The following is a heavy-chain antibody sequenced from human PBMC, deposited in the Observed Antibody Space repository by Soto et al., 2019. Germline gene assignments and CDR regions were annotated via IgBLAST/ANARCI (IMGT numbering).Heavy chain of an antibody. CDR1: GFVFSSYA. CDR2: ISGSGTTA. CDR3: AKTTDGWFSAFEI. Sequence: EVQLLESGGGLVQPGGSLRLSCAASGFVFSSYAMSWVRQAPGKGLEWVSAISGSGTTADYADSVKGRFIFSRDNPKNPMYLQMNSLRAEDTAVYFCAKTTDGWFSAFEIWGQVTVVTVSS. J-gene: IGHJ3*02. V-gene: IGHV3-23*01. D-gene: IGHD6-19*01.